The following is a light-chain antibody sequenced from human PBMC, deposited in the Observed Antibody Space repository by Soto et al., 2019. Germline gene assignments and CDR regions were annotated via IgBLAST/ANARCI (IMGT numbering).Light chain of an antibody. CDR2: GAS. CDR1: QSVSAGH. V-gene: IGKV3-20*01. J-gene: IGKJ4*01. CDR3: QHCQPYGDSPPLT. Sequence: EIVLTQSPGTLSLSPGERATLSCRASQSVSAGHLAWYQQKPGQARRLLIFGASIRDTGVPDRISGSGSGTDFTLTISRLEPEDFAVYYCQHCQPYGDSPPLTFGGGTKVDIK.